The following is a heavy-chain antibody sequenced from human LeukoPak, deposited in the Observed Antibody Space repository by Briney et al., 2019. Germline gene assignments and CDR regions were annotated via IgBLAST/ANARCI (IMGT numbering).Heavy chain of an antibody. D-gene: IGHD1-26*01. CDR2: ISAYNGNT. CDR1: GYTFTIYD. Sequence: ASVKVSCKASGYTFTIYDISWVRQAPGQGLEWMGWISAYNGNTNYAQKLQGRVTMTTDTSTSTAYMELRSLRSDDTAVYYCARGEGIVGATTLAYWGQGTLVTVSS. V-gene: IGHV1-18*01. CDR3: ARGEGIVGATTLAY. J-gene: IGHJ4*02.